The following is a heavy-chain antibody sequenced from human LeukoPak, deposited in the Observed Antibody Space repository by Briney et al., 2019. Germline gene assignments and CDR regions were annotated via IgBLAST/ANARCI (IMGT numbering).Heavy chain of an antibody. Sequence: PGGSLRLSCAASGFTFSTFAMIWVRQPPGKGLEWVSSIFPSGGEIHYADSVRGRFTISRDNSKSTLSLQMNSLRAEDTAIYYCAKGGGSYYGVWFDPWGQGTLVTVSS. CDR1: GFTFSTFA. CDR2: IFPSGGEI. J-gene: IGHJ5*02. D-gene: IGHD1-26*01. V-gene: IGHV3-23*01. CDR3: AKGGGSYYGVWFDP.